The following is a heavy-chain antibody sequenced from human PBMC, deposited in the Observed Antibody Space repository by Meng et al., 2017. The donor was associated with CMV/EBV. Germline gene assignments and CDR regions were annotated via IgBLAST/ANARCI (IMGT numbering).Heavy chain of an antibody. V-gene: IGHV1-24*01. Sequence: QVSVGQSGAEGKNPGASAKVSCKVSGYNLTELTMHWVRQAPGTGHEWMGGFDPEDGETIYAQTFQGRVTMTEDTSTDTAYMELSSLRYEDTAVYYCATGRPAAIRGGPFDYWGQGTLVTVSS. CDR2: FDPEDGET. J-gene: IGHJ4*02. CDR3: ATGRPAAIRGGPFDY. D-gene: IGHD2-2*01. CDR1: GYNLTELT.